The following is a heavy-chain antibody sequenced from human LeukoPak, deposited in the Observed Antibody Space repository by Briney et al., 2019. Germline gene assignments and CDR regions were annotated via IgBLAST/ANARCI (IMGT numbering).Heavy chain of an antibody. D-gene: IGHD3-10*01. V-gene: IGHV4-39*01. CDR1: GGSIRSISYY. CDR2: IYYSGTT. CDR3: ARGDYYYGSGSLAYFDS. J-gene: IGHJ4*02. Sequence: PSETLSLICTVSGGSIRSISYYWGWSRRPPGKGVGWIGSIYYSGTTYYNPSLKSRVTISVDTSKNQFSLKLSSVTAADTAVYYRARGDYYYGSGSLAYFDSWGQGTLVTVSS.